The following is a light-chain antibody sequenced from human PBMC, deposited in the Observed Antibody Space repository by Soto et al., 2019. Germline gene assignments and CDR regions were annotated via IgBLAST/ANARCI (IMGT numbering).Light chain of an antibody. CDR1: QSVGIS. CDR3: HQFGSFPRT. V-gene: IGKV3-20*01. CDR2: SAF. Sequence: DIVLTQSPGTLSLSPGERATLSCRASQSVGISLSWYQHKSGQPPRLLIYSAFNRATGIPERFSGSGAGTDFALTISRREPEDFAVYSCHQFGSFPRTFGQGTQVVIK. J-gene: IGKJ1*01.